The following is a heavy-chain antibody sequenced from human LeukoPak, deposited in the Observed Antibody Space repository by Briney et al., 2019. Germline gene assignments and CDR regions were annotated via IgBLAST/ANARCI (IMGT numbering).Heavy chain of an antibody. V-gene: IGHV3-21*01. CDR2: ISSSSSYI. CDR3: ARDGQPGYYDSSGYLDY. J-gene: IGHJ4*02. D-gene: IGHD3-22*01. Sequence: GGSLRLSCAASGITFSNAWMNWVRQAPGKGLEWVSSISSSSSYIYYADSVKGRFTISRDNAKNSLYLQMNSLRAEDTAVYYCARDGQPGYYDSSGYLDYWGQGTLVTVSS. CDR1: GITFSNAW.